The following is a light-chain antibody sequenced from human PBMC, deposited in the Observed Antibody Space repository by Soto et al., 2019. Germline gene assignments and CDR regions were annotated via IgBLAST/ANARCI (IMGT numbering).Light chain of an antibody. J-gene: IGKJ2*01. V-gene: IGKV3-20*01. CDR3: QQDGRSTQYP. Sequence: EIVLTQSPGTLSLSPGERATLSCRASQSVGSSHLAWYQQKPGQAPRLLIYGASSRATGIPDRLSGSGSGTDFTLIISRLEPEDFAVYYCQQDGRSTQYPFGQGTKVELK. CDR2: GAS. CDR1: QSVGSSH.